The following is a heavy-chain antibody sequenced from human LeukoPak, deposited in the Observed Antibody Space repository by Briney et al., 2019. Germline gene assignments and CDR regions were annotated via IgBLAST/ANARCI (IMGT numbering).Heavy chain of an antibody. Sequence: SVKVSCKASGGTFSSYAISWVRQAPGQGLEWMGGIIPIFGTANYAQKFQGRVTITADKSTSTAYMELSSLRSGDTAVYYCARGRGQWLVWREYYFDYWGQGTLVTVSS. CDR1: GGTFSSYA. CDR3: ARGRGQWLVWREYYFDY. CDR2: IIPIFGTA. V-gene: IGHV1-69*06. D-gene: IGHD6-19*01. J-gene: IGHJ4*02.